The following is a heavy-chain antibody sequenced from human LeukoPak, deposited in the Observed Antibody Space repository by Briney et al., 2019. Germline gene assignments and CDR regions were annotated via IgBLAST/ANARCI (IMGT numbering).Heavy chain of an antibody. J-gene: IGHJ6*02. CDR3: AKAPPAATNYYYGMDV. CDR1: GFTFNNYA. CDR2: VSGRGDST. D-gene: IGHD2-15*01. V-gene: IGHV3-23*01. Sequence: PGGSLRLSCEASGFTFNNYAMTWVRQAPGKGLEWVSAVSGRGDSTYYADSVKGRFTISRDNSKNTLYLQMNSLRAEDTAVYHCAKAPPAATNYYYGMDVWGQGTTVTVSS.